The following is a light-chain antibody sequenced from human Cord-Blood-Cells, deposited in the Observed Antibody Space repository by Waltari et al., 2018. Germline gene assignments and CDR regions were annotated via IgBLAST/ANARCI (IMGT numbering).Light chain of an antibody. J-gene: IGKJ3*01. CDR1: QDISNY. CDR2: DAS. V-gene: IGKV1-33*01. Sequence: DIQMTQSPSSLSASEGDRVTITCQASQDISNYLNWYQQKPGKAPKLLIYDASNLETGVPSRFSGSGSGTDFTFTISSLQPEDIATYYCQQYDNLPSLTFGPGTKVDIK. CDR3: QQYDNLPSLT.